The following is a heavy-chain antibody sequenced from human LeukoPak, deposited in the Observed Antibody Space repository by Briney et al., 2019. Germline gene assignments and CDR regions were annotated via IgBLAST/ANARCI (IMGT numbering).Heavy chain of an antibody. J-gene: IGHJ6*02. CDR3: ARDQAASVVVAATHDGMDV. CDR1: GYTFTGYY. CDR2: IIPSLGIA. D-gene: IGHD2-15*01. V-gene: IGHV1-69*04. Sequence: ASVKVSCKASGYTFTGYYIHWVRQAPGQGLEWMGRIIPSLGIANYAQKFQGRVTITADESTSTAYMELSSLRSEDTAVYYCARDQAASVVVAATHDGMDVWGQGTTVTVSS.